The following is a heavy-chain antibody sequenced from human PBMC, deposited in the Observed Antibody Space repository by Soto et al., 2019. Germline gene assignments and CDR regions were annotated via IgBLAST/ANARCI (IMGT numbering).Heavy chain of an antibody. CDR2: ISGSGGST. CDR1: GFTFSSYA. V-gene: IGHV3-23*01. Sequence: EVQLLESGGGLVQPGGSLRLSCAASGFTFSSYAMSWVRQAPGKGLEWVSAISGSGGSTYYADSVKGRFTISRDNSKNTLYLQRNSLRAEDTAVYYWATPGGGYYDSSGYSIDYWGQGTLVTVSS. CDR3: ATPGGGYYDSSGYSIDY. J-gene: IGHJ4*02. D-gene: IGHD3-22*01.